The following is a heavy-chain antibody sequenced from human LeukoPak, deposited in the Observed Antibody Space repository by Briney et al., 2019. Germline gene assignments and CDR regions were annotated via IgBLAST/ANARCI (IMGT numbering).Heavy chain of an antibody. D-gene: IGHD7-27*01. Sequence: GESLKISCKGSGYSFTSYSIGWVRQMPGKGLEWMGIIYPGDSDTRYSPSFQGQVTISADKSISTAYLQWTSLKASDTAMYYRARRPLGWGSWFDYWGQGTLVTVSS. V-gene: IGHV5-51*01. CDR2: IYPGDSDT. CDR1: GYSFTSYS. CDR3: ARRPLGWGSWFDY. J-gene: IGHJ4*02.